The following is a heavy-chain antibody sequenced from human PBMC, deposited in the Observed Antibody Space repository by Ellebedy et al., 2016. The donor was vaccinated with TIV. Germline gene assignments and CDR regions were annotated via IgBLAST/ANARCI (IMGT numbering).Heavy chain of an antibody. CDR2: LSGTGGST. V-gene: IGHV3-23*01. CDR3: AKLKGSGWYRWYFDL. J-gene: IGHJ2*01. D-gene: IGHD6-19*01. Sequence: PGGSLGLSCAASGFTFSSYAVSWVRQAPGKGLEWVSALSGTGGSTYYADSVKGRFTISKDNSKNTLYLQMNSLRVEDTAVYYCAKLKGSGWYRWYFDLWGRGTLVSVSS. CDR1: GFTFSSYA.